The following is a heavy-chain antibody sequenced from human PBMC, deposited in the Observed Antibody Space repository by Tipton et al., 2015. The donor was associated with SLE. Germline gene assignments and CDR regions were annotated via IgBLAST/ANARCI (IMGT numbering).Heavy chain of an antibody. V-gene: IGHV4-59*08. D-gene: IGHD2-8*02. CDR2: SFYSGGT. Sequence: TLSLTCTVSGGSISSYYWSWIRQPPGKGLEWIGYSFYSGGTNYNPSLKSRVTISVDTSKNQFSLKLSSVTAAGTAVYYCARQSYPGLVVYAHNWFDPWGQGTLVTVSS. CDR1: GGSISSYY. CDR3: ARQSYPGLVVYAHNWFDP. J-gene: IGHJ5*02.